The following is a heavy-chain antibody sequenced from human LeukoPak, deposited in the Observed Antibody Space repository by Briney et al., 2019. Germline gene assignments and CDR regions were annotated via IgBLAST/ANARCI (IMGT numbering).Heavy chain of an antibody. Sequence: SETLSLTCTVSSGSISSGGYYWSWIRQPPGKGLEWIGYIYHSGSTYYNPSLKSRVTISVDRSKNQFSLKLSSVTAADTAVYYCARDRAVAGLIDYWGQGTLVTVSS. D-gene: IGHD6-19*01. CDR2: IYHSGST. J-gene: IGHJ4*02. CDR1: SGSISSGGYY. CDR3: ARDRAVAGLIDY. V-gene: IGHV4-30-2*01.